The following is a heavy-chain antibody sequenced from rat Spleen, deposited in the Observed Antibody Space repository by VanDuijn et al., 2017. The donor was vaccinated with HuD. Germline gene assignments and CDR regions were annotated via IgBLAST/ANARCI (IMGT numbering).Heavy chain of an antibody. J-gene: IGHJ3*01. CDR3: AKGGYNYGWFAY. V-gene: IGHV5-25*01. D-gene: IGHD1-4*01. CDR2: ITNTGGNL. Sequence: EVQLVESDGGLVQPGRSLKLSCAASGFTFSDYNMAWVRQGPKKGLEWVGSITNTGGNLYYPDSVKGRFTISRDNAQNTLYLQMDSLRSEDTATYYCAKGGYNYGWFAYWGQGTLVTVSS. CDR1: GFTFSDYN.